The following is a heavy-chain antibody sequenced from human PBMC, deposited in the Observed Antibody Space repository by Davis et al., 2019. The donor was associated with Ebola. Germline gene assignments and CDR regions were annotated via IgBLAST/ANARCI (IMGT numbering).Heavy chain of an antibody. CDR3: ARVLLWFGELLEYYFDY. CDR2: ISSSGSTI. Sequence: GGSLRLSCAASGFTFSSYSMSWIRQAPGKGLEWVSYISSSGSTIYYADSVKGRFTISRDNAKNSLYLQMNSLRAEDTAVYYCARVLLWFGELLEYYFDYWGQGTLVTVSS. J-gene: IGHJ4*02. D-gene: IGHD3-10*01. CDR1: GFTFSSYS. V-gene: IGHV3-48*04.